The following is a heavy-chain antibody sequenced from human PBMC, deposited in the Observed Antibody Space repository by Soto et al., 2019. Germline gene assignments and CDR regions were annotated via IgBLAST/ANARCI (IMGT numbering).Heavy chain of an antibody. D-gene: IGHD3-10*01. J-gene: IGHJ6*03. V-gene: IGHV3-13*01. CDR2: IGTAGDT. CDR3: ARGFGYYYGSGADMDV. Sequence: GGSLRLSCAASGFTFSSYDMHWVRQATGKGLEWVSAIGTAGDTYYPGSVKGRFTISRENAKNSLYLQMNSLRAGDTAVYYCARGFGYYYGSGADMDVWGKGTTVTISS. CDR1: GFTFSSYD.